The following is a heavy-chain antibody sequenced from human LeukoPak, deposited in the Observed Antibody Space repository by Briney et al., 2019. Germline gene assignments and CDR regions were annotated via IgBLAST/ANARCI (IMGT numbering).Heavy chain of an antibody. Sequence: GGSLRLSCAASGFTLSSYGMKWVRQAPGKGLDWVAFLRYDGSTAFYEDSVKGRFTISRDSSKNTLYLQMNSLTPADTAIYYCAKDPYGGTYPSYFDYWGQGTLVTVSS. CDR1: GFTLSSYG. D-gene: IGHD1-26*01. CDR3: AKDPYGGTYPSYFDY. J-gene: IGHJ4*02. V-gene: IGHV3-30*02. CDR2: LRYDGSTA.